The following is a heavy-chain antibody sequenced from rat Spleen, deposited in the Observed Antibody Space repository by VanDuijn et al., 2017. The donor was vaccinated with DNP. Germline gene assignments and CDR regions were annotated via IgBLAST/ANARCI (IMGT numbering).Heavy chain of an antibody. Sequence: EVQLVESGGGLVQPGNSLKLSCAASGFTFSDYAMAWVRQSPKKGLECVATIIYDGSSTYYRDSVKGRFSISRDNAKSTLYLQMDSLRSEDTATYYCATHGTTVATPYAMDAWGQGASVTVSS. CDR1: GFTFSDYA. V-gene: IGHV5S10*01. J-gene: IGHJ4*01. CDR3: ATHGTTVATPYAMDA. D-gene: IGHD1-3*01. CDR2: IIYDGSST.